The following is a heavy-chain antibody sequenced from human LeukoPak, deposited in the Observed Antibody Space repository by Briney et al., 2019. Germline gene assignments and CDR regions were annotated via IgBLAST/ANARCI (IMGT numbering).Heavy chain of an antibody. J-gene: IGHJ4*02. D-gene: IGHD3-10*01. CDR1: GFTFSSYA. CDR2: ISGSGGST. Sequence: GSLRLSCAASGFTFSSYAMSWVRQAPGKGLEWVSAISGSGGSTYYADSVKGRFTISRDNSKNTLYLQMNSLRAEDTAVYYCAKTSRREYYFDYWGQGTLVTVSS. CDR3: AKTSRREYYFDY. V-gene: IGHV3-23*01.